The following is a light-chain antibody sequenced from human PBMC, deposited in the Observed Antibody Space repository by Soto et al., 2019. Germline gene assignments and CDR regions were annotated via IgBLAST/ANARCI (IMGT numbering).Light chain of an antibody. J-gene: IGLJ1*01. CDR3: CSYPGDKPYA. Sequence: QSALTQPASVSGSPGQSITISCTVTGSDVRTYNLVSWYQQHPGKVPKLIIYEASKRPSGVSNRFSGSQPGNTASLTVSGLQAEDEADYYCCSYPGDKPYAFGYGTKVTVL. CDR2: EAS. CDR1: GSDVRTYNL. V-gene: IGLV2-23*01.